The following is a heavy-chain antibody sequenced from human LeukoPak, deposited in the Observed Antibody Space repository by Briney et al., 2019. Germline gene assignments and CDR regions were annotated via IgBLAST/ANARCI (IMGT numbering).Heavy chain of an antibody. J-gene: IGHJ6*03. CDR3: ARGITFGGVIAVRSYYYYMDV. CDR2: ISGSGGST. V-gene: IGHV3-23*01. CDR1: GFTFSSYW. D-gene: IGHD3-16*02. Sequence: PGGSLRLSCAASGFTFSSYWMSWVRQAPGKGLEWVSAISGSGGSTYYADSVKGRFTISRDNSKNTLYLQMNSLRAEDTAVYYCARGITFGGVIAVRSYYYYMDVWGKGTTVTISS.